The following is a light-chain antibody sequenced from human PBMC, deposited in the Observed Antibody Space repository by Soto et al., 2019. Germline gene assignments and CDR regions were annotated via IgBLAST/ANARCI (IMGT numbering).Light chain of an antibody. CDR3: SSYTSSSTVI. CDR2: DVG. Sequence: QSALTQPASVSGSPGQSITISCTGTSSDVGGYNYVSWYQQHPGKAPKLMSFDVGDRPSGVSNRFSGSKSGNTASLTISGLQAEDEGDYYCSSYTSSSTVIFGGRTKLTVL. V-gene: IGLV2-14*03. J-gene: IGLJ2*01. CDR1: SSDVGGYNY.